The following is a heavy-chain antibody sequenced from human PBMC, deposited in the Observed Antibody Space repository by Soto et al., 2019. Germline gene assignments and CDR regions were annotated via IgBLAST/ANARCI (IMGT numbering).Heavy chain of an antibody. CDR3: ANDRLAVVVAATPGY. CDR1: GFTFSSYA. J-gene: IGHJ4*02. Sequence: EVQLLESGGGLVQPGGSLRLSCAASGFTFSSYAMSWVRQAPGKGLEWVSAISGSGGSTYYADSVKGRFTISRDNSKNTVYLQMNSLRADDTAVYYCANDRLAVVVAATPGYWGQGTLVTVSS. V-gene: IGHV3-23*01. CDR2: ISGSGGST. D-gene: IGHD2-15*01.